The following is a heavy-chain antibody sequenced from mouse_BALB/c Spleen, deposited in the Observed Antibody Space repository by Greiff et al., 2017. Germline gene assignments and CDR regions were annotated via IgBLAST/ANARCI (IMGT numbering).Heavy chain of an antibody. CDR2: ISTYYGDA. D-gene: IGHD1-1*02. J-gene: IGHJ4*01. Sequence: VQLQQSGAELVRPGVSVKISCKGSGYTFTDYAMHWVKQSHAKSLEWIGVISTYYGDASYNQKFKGKATMTVDKSSSTAYMELARLTSEDSAIYYCARGWDYAMDYWGQGTSVTVSS. V-gene: IGHV1S137*01. CDR1: GYTFTDYA. CDR3: ARGWDYAMDY.